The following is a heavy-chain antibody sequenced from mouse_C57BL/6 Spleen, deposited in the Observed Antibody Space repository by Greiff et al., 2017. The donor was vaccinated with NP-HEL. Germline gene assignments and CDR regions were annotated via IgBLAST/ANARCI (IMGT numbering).Heavy chain of an antibody. CDR1: GYTFTEYT. CDR3: ARHEDARVVATDWYFDV. J-gene: IGHJ1*03. CDR2: FYPGSGSI. D-gene: IGHD1-1*01. V-gene: IGHV1-62-2*01. Sequence: VQLQQSGAELVKPGASVKLSCKASGYTFTEYTIHWVKQRSGQGLEWIGWFYPGSGSIKYNEKFKDKATLTADKSSSTVYMELSRLTSEDSAVYFWARHEDARVVATDWYFDVWGTGTTVTVSS.